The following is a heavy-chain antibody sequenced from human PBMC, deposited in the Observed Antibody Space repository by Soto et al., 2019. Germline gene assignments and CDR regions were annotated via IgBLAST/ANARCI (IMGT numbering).Heavy chain of an antibody. CDR3: ARHPYSRYHLGKYFDY. J-gene: IGHJ4*02. D-gene: IGHD5-12*01. V-gene: IGHV4-39*01. Sequence: QLQLQESGPGLVKPSETLSLTCTVSGVSISSSSYYWGWIRQPPGKGLEWIGSIYYSGSTYYNPPLKSRVTMTVDTSKNQFSLKLSSVTAADLAVYYCARHPYSRYHLGKYFDYWGQGTMVTVSS. CDR2: IYYSGST. CDR1: GVSISSSSYY.